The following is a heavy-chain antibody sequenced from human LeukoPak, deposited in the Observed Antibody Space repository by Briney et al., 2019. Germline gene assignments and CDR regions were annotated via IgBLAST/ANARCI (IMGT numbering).Heavy chain of an antibody. CDR1: GFTFSSYW. V-gene: IGHV3-7*01. Sequence: GGSLRLSCAASGFTFSSYWMSWVRQAPGKGLEWVANIKHDGSEKYYVDSVKGRFTISRDNAKNSLYLQMNSLRAEDTAVYYCARVSMVRGVIINSWFDPWGQGTLVTVSS. J-gene: IGHJ5*02. CDR2: IKHDGSEK. D-gene: IGHD3-10*01. CDR3: ARVSMVRGVIINSWFDP.